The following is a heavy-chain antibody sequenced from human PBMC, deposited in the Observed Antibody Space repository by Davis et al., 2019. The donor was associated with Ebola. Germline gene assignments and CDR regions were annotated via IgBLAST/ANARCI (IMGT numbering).Heavy chain of an antibody. J-gene: IGHJ5*02. CDR3: ARLTVGP. V-gene: IGHV4-59*04. Sequence: MPSETLSLTCTVSGGSISSYYWSWIRQPPGKGLEWIGYIYYSGSTYYNPSLKSRVTMSVDTSKNQFSLQLSSVTAADTAVYYCARLTVGPWGQGALVTVSS. CDR1: GGSISSYY. D-gene: IGHD4-23*01. CDR2: IYYSGST.